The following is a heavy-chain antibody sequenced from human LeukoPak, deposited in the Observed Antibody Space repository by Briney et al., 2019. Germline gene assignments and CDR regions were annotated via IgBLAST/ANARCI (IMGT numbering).Heavy chain of an antibody. J-gene: IGHJ3*02. CDR1: GYSFTSYW. CDR2: IDPSDSYT. CDR3: ARPLKPLYYYDSSGYYKPDAFDI. Sequence: GESPKISCKGSGYSFTSYWISWVRQMPGKGLEWMGRIDPSDSYTNYSPSFQGHVTISADKSISTAYLQWSSLKASDTAMYYCARPLKPLYYYDSSGYYKPDAFDIWGQGTMVTVSS. D-gene: IGHD3-22*01. V-gene: IGHV5-10-1*01.